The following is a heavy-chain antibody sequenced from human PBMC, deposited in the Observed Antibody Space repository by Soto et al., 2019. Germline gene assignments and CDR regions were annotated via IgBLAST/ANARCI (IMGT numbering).Heavy chain of an antibody. CDR1: GGSFSGYY. J-gene: IGHJ6*02. CDR2: INHSGST. D-gene: IGHD3-22*01. Sequence: SETLSLTCAVYGGSFSGYYWTWIRQPPGTGLEWIGEINHSGSTNYNPSLKSRVTISVDTSKNQFPLKLSSVTAADTAVYYCAGSGYYHNSGMDVWGQGTTVTVSS. V-gene: IGHV4-34*01. CDR3: AGSGYYHNSGMDV.